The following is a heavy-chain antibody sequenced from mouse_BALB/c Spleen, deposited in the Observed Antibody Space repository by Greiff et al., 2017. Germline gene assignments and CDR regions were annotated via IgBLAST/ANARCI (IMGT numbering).Heavy chain of an antibody. CDR2: INSNGGST. J-gene: IGHJ3*01. CDR1: GFTFSSYG. Sequence: EVKVVESGGGLVQPGGSLKLSCAASGFTFSSYGMSWVRQTPDKRLELVATINSNGGSTYYPDSVKGRFTISRDNAKNTLYLQMSSLKSEDTAMYYCARVRQGAWFAYWGQGTLVTVSA. V-gene: IGHV5-6-3*01. D-gene: IGHD2-12*01. CDR3: ARVRQGAWFAY.